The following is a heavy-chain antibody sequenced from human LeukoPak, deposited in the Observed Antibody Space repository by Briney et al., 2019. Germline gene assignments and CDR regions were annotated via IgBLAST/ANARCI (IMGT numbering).Heavy chain of an antibody. CDR2: LRPRTTT. D-gene: IGHD4-11*01. CDR3: ARHDDYPRNSQPDGFDV. Sequence: PSETLSLTCTVSGGSISSSSKFWGWIRQPPGKGLEWIGSLRPRTTTYYNPSLRSRLDISVDTSKNQFSLTLSSVTAADSAVYFCARHDDYPRNSQPDGFDVWGQGTMVTVSS. V-gene: IGHV4-39*01. J-gene: IGHJ3*01. CDR1: GGSISSSSKF.